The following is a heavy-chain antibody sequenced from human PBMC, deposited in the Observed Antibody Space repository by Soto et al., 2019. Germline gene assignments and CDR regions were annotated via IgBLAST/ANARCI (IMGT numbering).Heavy chain of an antibody. CDR1: GFTFSSYA. CDR2: ISYDGSNK. D-gene: IGHD3-9*01. Sequence: QVQLVESGGGVVQPGRSLRLSCAASGFTFSSYAMHWVRQAPGKGLEWVAVISYDGSNKYYADSVKGRFTISRDNSKNTLYLQMNSLRAEDTAVYYCARDGRHYDILTGYSIGDAFDIWGQGTMVTVSS. J-gene: IGHJ3*02. CDR3: ARDGRHYDILTGYSIGDAFDI. V-gene: IGHV3-30-3*01.